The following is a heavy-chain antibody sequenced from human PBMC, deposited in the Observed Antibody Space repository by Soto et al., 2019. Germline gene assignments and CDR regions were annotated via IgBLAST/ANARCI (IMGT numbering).Heavy chain of an antibody. CDR2: IYWNDDR. Sequence: QITLKESGPPLVKPTQTLTLTCTFSGFSLSNPGVGMGWVRQPPGKALQWFAVIYWNDDRRYSPSLKTRLTITKDTSKNQVVLTMTDMDPVDTATYYCAHGGPAASLDFWGQGTLVTVSS. CDR1: GFSLSNPGVG. J-gene: IGHJ4*02. CDR3: AHGGPAASLDF. D-gene: IGHD2-2*01. V-gene: IGHV2-5*01.